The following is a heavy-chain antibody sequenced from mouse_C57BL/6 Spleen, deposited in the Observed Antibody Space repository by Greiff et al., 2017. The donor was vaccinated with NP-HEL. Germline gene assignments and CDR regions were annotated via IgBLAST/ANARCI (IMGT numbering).Heavy chain of an antibody. J-gene: IGHJ3*01. CDR3: ARNYYDYWFAY. CDR1: GYTFTDYY. V-gene: IGHV1-26*01. D-gene: IGHD2-4*01. Sequence: EVQLQQSGPELVKPGASVKISCKASGYTFTDYYMNWVKQSHGKSLEWIGDINPNNGGTSYNQKFKGKATLTVDKSSSTAYMELRSLTSEDSAVYYCARNYYDYWFAYWGQGTLVTVSA. CDR2: INPNNGGT.